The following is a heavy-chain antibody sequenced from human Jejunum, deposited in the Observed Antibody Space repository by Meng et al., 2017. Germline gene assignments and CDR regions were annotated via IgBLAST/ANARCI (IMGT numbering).Heavy chain of an antibody. CDR3: THRREDPRSAFYYLDY. CDR2: IYWDDDK. V-gene: IGHV2-5*02. CDR1: GVSLSSTGVS. D-gene: IGHD2-15*01. Sequence: QITLKESGPPLVKPTQTLTLTCSRSGVSLSSTGVSVGWIRQPPGKALEWLALIYWDDDKRYNPSLMSRLTITKDTSMNHVVLTMTNIDPVDTGTYYCTHRREDPRSAFYYLDYWGRGTLVTVSS. J-gene: IGHJ4*02.